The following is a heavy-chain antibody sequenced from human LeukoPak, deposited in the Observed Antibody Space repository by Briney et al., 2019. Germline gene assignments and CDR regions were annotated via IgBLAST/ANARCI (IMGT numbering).Heavy chain of an antibody. V-gene: IGHV4-30-4*08. CDR1: GCSISSGDYY. CDR2: IYYSGST. J-gene: IGHJ4*02. Sequence: SQTLSLTCTVSGCSISSGDYYWSWIRQPPGKGLEWIAYIYYSGSTYYNPSLKSRVTISVDTSKNQFSLKLSSVTAADTAVYYCAREGGFYCSSTSCYGLDYWGQGTLVTVSS. CDR3: AREGGFYCSSTSCYGLDY. D-gene: IGHD2-2*01.